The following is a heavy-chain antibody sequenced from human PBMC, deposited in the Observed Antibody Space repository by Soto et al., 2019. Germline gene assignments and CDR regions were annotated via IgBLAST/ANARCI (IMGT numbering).Heavy chain of an antibody. CDR3: TKEDFDY. CDR2: ITWNSDTV. CDR1: GFIFDDYA. J-gene: IGHJ4*02. Sequence: EVQLVESGGGLVQPGRSRRLSCAASGFIFDDYAMHWVRQAPGKGLEWVSGITWNSDTVAYADSVRGRFTISRDNAKNSLYLQMNSLKTEDTALYYCTKEDFDYWGQGTLVTVSS. V-gene: IGHV3-9*01.